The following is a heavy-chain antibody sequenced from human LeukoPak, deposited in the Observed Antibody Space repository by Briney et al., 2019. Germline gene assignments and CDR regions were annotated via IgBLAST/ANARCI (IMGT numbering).Heavy chain of an antibody. J-gene: IGHJ5*02. Sequence: GGSLRLSCAASGFTFSSYGMPWVRQAPGKGLEWVAVISYDGSNKYYADSVKGRFTISRDNSKNTLYLQMNSLRAEDTAVYYCAKDGLSVGFDPWGQGTLVTVSS. CDR1: GFTFSSYG. CDR3: AKDGLSVGFDP. CDR2: ISYDGSNK. V-gene: IGHV3-30*18.